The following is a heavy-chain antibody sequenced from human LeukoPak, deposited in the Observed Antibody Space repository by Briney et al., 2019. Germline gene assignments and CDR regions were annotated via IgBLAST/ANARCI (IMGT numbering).Heavy chain of an antibody. CDR1: GFTFSKYW. J-gene: IGHJ4*02. CDR3: AKDGLGIIAFPFDY. Sequence: PGGSLRLSCTASGFTFSKYWMTWLRQAPGKGLEWVANIRQDGGDIHYVDSVKGRLTISRDNSKNTLYLQMNSLRAEDTAVYYCAKDGLGIIAFPFDYWGQGNLVTVSS. V-gene: IGHV3-7*03. CDR2: IRQDGGDI. D-gene: IGHD3-10*01.